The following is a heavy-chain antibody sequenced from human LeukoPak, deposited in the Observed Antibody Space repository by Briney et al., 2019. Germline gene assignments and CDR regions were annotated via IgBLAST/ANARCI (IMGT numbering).Heavy chain of an antibody. Sequence: GGSLRLSCAASGFTFSSYAMSWVRQAPGKGLEWVSAISGSGGSTYYADSVKGRFTISRDNSRNTLYLQMNSLRAEDTAVYYCAKPGLWFGELYPFDYWGQGTLVTVSS. CDR1: GFTFSSYA. CDR2: ISGSGGST. V-gene: IGHV3-23*01. CDR3: AKPGLWFGELYPFDY. J-gene: IGHJ4*02. D-gene: IGHD3-10*01.